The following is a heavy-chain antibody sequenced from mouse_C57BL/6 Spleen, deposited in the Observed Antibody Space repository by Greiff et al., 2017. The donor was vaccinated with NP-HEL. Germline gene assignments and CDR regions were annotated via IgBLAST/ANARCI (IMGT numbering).Heavy chain of an antibody. CDR3: AREDTGKGYYYAMDY. V-gene: IGHV1-64*01. CDR1: GYTFTSYW. Sequence: QVQLQQPGAELVKPGASVKLSCKASGYTFTSYWMHWVKQRPGQGLEWIGMIHPNSGSTNYNEKFKSKATLTVDKSSSTAYMQLSSLTSEDSAVYYCAREDTGKGYYYAMDYWGQGTSVTVSS. D-gene: IGHD4-1*01. CDR2: IHPNSGST. J-gene: IGHJ4*01.